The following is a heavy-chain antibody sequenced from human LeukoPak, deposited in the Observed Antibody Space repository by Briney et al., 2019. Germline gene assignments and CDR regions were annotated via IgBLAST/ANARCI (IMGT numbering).Heavy chain of an antibody. CDR2: IYHSGST. V-gene: IGHV4-38-2*02. J-gene: IGHJ3*02. Sequence: SETLSLTCTVSGYSISSGYYWGWIRQPPGKGLEWIGSIYHSGSTYYNPSLKSRVTISVDTSKNQFSLKLSSVTAADTAVYYCARVRNGGGAFDIWGQGTMVTVSS. D-gene: IGHD2-8*01. CDR1: GYSISSGYY. CDR3: ARVRNGGGAFDI.